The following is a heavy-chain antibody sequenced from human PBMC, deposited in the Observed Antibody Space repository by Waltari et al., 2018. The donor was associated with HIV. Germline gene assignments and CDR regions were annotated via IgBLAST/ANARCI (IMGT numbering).Heavy chain of an antibody. V-gene: IGHV1-3*01. CDR1: GITLSTYA. CDR3: ASEQYSSDWYDNH. CDR2: INCVNGNS. D-gene: IGHD6-19*01. J-gene: IGHJ5*02. Sequence: QVQLVQSGAEVKKPGASVKVSCKASGITLSTYAMHWVRQAPGQRLEWRGWINCVNGNSDYSQKFQGRVTITRDKSASTAYMELSGLRSEDTAVYYCASEQYSSDWYDNHWGQGTLVTVSS.